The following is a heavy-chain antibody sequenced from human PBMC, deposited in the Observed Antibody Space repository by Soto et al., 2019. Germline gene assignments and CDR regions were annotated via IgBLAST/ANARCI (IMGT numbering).Heavy chain of an antibody. Sequence: PGGSLRLSCAASGFTFSSYIMNWVRQAPGKGLEWVSYISSSSSTIYYADSVKGRFTISRDNAKNSLYLQMNSLRAEDTAVYYCARDPLYCSGGSCYDAFDIWGQGTMVTVSS. CDR3: ARDPLYCSGGSCYDAFDI. D-gene: IGHD2-15*01. CDR2: ISSSSSTI. J-gene: IGHJ3*02. CDR1: GFTFSSYI. V-gene: IGHV3-48*01.